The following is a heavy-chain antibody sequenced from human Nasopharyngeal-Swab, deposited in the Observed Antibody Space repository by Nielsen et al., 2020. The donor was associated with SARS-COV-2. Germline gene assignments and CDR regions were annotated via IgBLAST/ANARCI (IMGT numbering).Heavy chain of an antibody. CDR2: IYYSGST. Sequence: WIRQPPGKGLEWIGYIYYSGSTYYNPSLKSRVTISVDTSKNQFSPKLSSVTAADTAVYYCARWGMTTVTTGYFDYWGQGTLVTVSS. CDR3: ARWGMTTVTTGYFDY. D-gene: IGHD4-17*01. V-gene: IGHV4-31*02. J-gene: IGHJ4*02.